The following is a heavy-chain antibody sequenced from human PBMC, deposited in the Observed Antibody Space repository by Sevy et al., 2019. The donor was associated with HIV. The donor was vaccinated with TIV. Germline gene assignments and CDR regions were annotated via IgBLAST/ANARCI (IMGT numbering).Heavy chain of an antibody. Sequence: GESLKISCKGSGYTFTNYWIGWVRQMPGKGLEWMGIIYPGDSDTRYSPSFQGKVTISADKSISTAYLQWSSLKASDTAIYYCVRHPGVATLYFDYWGQGILVTVSS. CDR2: IYPGDSDT. D-gene: IGHD5-12*01. J-gene: IGHJ4*02. CDR1: GYTFTNYW. CDR3: VRHPGVATLYFDY. V-gene: IGHV5-51*01.